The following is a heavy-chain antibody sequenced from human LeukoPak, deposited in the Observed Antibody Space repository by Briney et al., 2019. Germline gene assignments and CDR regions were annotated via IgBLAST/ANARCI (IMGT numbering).Heavy chain of an antibody. CDR2: IYTSGST. Sequence: SESLSLTCTVSSGSISSYYWNWIRQPAGKGLEWIGRIYTSGSTTYNPSLKSRVTMSVDTSKNQFSLKLSSVPAADTAVYYCAREGSLYGVNAGFYPWGQGTLVTVSS. CDR3: AREGSLYGVNAGFYP. V-gene: IGHV4-4*07. D-gene: IGHD4-17*01. CDR1: SGSISSYY. J-gene: IGHJ5*02.